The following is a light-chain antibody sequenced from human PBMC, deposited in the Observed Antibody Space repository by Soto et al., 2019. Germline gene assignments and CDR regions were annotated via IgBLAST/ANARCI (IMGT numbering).Light chain of an antibody. CDR3: QQSYSTPIT. CDR1: QGINNH. J-gene: IGKJ5*01. V-gene: IGKV1-17*03. Sequence: DIQMTQSPAARSASVGEGVTITCLASQGINNHLVWFQQRPGKVPRRLIFGAYNLQSGVPSRFSGSGSGTDFTLTISSLQPEDFATYYCQQSYSTPITFGQGTRLEIK. CDR2: GAY.